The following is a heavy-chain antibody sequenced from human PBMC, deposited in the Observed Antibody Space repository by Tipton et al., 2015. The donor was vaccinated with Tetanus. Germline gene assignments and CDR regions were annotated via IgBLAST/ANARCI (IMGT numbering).Heavy chain of an antibody. CDR2: IDYSGST. V-gene: IGHV4-30-4*01. J-gene: IGHJ6*02. D-gene: IGHD6-19*01. CDR1: GGSIRSGDYY. CDR3: ARHSGWFNFYSGVDV. Sequence: TLSLTCTVSGGSIRSGDYYWNWIRQAPGKGLEWVGYIDYSGSTSYNPSLGGRVIISLGTSKNQFSLNLNSVTAADSAVYFCARHSGWFNFYSGVDVWGQGTMVTVSS.